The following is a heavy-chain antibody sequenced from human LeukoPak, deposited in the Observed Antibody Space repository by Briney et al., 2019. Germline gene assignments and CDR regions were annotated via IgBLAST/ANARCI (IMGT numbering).Heavy chain of an antibody. D-gene: IGHD3-22*01. CDR1: GGSFSGYH. CDR3: AREGPYYYDSSGLDY. J-gene: IGHJ4*02. Sequence: PSETLSLTCAVYGGSFSGYHWSWIRQPPGKGLEWIGEINHSGSTNYNPSLKSRVTISVDTSKNQFSLKLSSVTAADTAVYYCAREGPYYYDSSGLDYWGQGTLVTVSS. CDR2: INHSGST. V-gene: IGHV4-34*01.